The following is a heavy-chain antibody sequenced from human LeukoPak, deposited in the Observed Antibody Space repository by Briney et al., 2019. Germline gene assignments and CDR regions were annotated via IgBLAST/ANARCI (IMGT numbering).Heavy chain of an antibody. CDR2: ISGSGGST. CDR3: AKLNAAAGRGYFDY. Sequence: GGSLRLSCAASGFTFSSYSVIWARQAPGKGLEWVSAISGSGGSTYYADSVKGRFTISRDNSKNTLYLQMNSLRAEDTAVYYCAKLNAAAGRGYFDYWGQGTLVTVSS. D-gene: IGHD6-13*01. J-gene: IGHJ4*02. CDR1: GFTFSSYS. V-gene: IGHV3-23*01.